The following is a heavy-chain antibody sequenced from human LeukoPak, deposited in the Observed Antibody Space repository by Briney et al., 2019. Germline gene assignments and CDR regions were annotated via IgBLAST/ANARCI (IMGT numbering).Heavy chain of an antibody. CDR2: IYTSGST. D-gene: IGHD3-22*01. V-gene: IGHV4-4*07. CDR1: GGSISSYY. Sequence: SETLSLTCTVSGGSISSYYWSWIRQPAGKGLEWIGRIYTSGSTNYNPSLKSRVTMSVDTSKNQFSLNLSSVTAADTAVYYCARDAYDSSGLLRFLWFDPWGQGTLVTVSS. J-gene: IGHJ5*02. CDR3: ARDAYDSSGLLRFLWFDP.